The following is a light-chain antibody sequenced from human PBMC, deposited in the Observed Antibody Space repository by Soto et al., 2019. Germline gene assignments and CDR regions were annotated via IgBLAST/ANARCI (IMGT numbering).Light chain of an antibody. V-gene: IGLV1-36*01. Sequence: QSVLTQSPSVSGAPRQSVNISCSGNNSNIGSNAVHWYQQLPGKAPKLLMYYNDMLPSGVSDRFSGSKSGTSASLAISGLQSEDEGDYYCATWDDRLTAWVFGGATKLSVL. CDR3: ATWDDRLTAWV. CDR1: NSNIGSNA. CDR2: YND. J-gene: IGLJ3*02.